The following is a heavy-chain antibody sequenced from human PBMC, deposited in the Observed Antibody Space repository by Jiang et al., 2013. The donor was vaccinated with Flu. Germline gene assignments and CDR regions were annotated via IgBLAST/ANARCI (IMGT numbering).Heavy chain of an antibody. CDR1: TPTPLPTTG. D-gene: IGHD3-10*01. V-gene: IGHV5-51*01. CDR3: ARRLELFEAFDY. Sequence: EVKKPGRSVKISCRGSTPTPLPTTGSPGVRQMPGKGLEWMGFIYPGDSDTKYSPAFQGQVTISADKSISTAYLQWGSLKASDTAIYYCARRLELFEAFDYWGQGTLLTVSS. CDR2: IYPGDSDT. J-gene: IGHJ4*02.